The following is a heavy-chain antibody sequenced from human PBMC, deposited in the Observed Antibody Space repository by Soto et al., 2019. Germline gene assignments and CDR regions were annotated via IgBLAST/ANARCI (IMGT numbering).Heavy chain of an antibody. D-gene: IGHD6-6*01. V-gene: IGHV4-34*01. CDR1: GGSLSGYY. CDR2: INHSGST. CDR3: ARYQYSSLYYYYGMDV. Sequence: NPSETLSLTCAVYGGSLSGYYWSWIRQPPGKGLEWIGDINHSGSTNYNPSLKSRVTISVDTSKNQFSLKLSSVTAADTAVYYCARYQYSSLYYYYGMDVWGQGTTVTVSS. J-gene: IGHJ6*02.